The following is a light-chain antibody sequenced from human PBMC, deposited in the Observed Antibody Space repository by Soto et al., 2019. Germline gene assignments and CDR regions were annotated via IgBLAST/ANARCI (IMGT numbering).Light chain of an antibody. CDR2: DAS. J-gene: IGKJ4*01. V-gene: IGKV3-11*01. Sequence: TESPATLAVVPAESASLSYPASQSVSSYLAWYQQKPGQAPRLLIYDASNRATGIPARFSGSGSGTDFTLTISSLEPEDFAIYYCQQRSNWPRLTFGGGTKVDIK. CDR1: QSVSSY. CDR3: QQRSNWPRLT.